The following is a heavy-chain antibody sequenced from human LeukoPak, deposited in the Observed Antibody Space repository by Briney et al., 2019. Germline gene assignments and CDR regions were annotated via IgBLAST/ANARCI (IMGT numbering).Heavy chain of an antibody. D-gene: IGHD6-19*01. CDR3: ARASRDYSSGSFDY. CDR2: INPNSGGT. CDR1: GYTFTGYY. J-gene: IGHJ4*02. V-gene: IGHV1-2*02. Sequence: ASVKVSCKASGYTFTGYYMHWVRQAPGQGLEWMGWINPNSGGTNYAQKFQGRVTMTRDTSISTAYMELSRLRSDDTAVYYCARASRDYSSGSFDYWGQGTLVTVSS.